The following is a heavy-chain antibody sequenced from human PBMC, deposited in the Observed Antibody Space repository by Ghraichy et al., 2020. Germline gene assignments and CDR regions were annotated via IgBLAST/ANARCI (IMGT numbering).Heavy chain of an antibody. CDR2: INHSGST. J-gene: IGHJ4*02. V-gene: IGHV4-34*01. CDR3: ARGAYYYDSSGYYDFDY. Sequence: SCAVYGGSFSGYYWSWIRQPPGKGLEWIGEINHSGSTNYNPSLKSRVTISVDTSKNQFSLKLSSVTAADTAVYYCARGAYYYDSSGYYDFDYWGQGTLVTVSS. D-gene: IGHD3-22*01. CDR1: GGSFSGYY.